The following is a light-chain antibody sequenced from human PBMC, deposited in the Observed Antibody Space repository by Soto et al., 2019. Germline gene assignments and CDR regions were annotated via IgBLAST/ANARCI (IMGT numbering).Light chain of an antibody. CDR1: SSDVGGYNF. V-gene: IGLV2-8*01. CDR3: SAYAGRNNVI. CDR2: EVN. Sequence: QSALTQPPSASGSPGQSVTISCTGTSSDVGGYNFVSWYQQYPGEAPKLKIYEVNKRPSGVPDRFSGSKSGNTASLTVSGLQAGDEADYYCSAYAGRNNVIFGGGTKVTVL. J-gene: IGLJ2*01.